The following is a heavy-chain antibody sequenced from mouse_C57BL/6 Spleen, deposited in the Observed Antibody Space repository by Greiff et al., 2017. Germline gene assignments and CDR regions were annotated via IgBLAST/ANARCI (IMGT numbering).Heavy chain of an antibody. V-gene: IGHV1-82*01. Sequence: VQLQQSGPELVKPGASVKISCKASGYAFSSSWMNWVKQRPGKGLEWIGRIYPGDGDTNYNGKFKGKATLTADKSSSTAYMQLSSLTSEDSAVYFCARRLDYYGSSSFAYWGQGTLVTVSA. J-gene: IGHJ3*01. CDR2: IYPGDGDT. CDR3: ARRLDYYGSSSFAY. CDR1: GYAFSSSW. D-gene: IGHD1-1*01.